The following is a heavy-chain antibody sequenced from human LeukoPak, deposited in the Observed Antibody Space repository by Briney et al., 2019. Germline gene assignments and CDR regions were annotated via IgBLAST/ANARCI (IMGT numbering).Heavy chain of an antibody. Sequence: NPSETLSLTCTVSGGSISSYYWSWIRQPPGKGLGWIGYIYYSGSTNYNPSLKSRVTISVDTSKNQFSLKLSSVTAADTAVYYCARARLGVGSRDYFDYWGQGTLVTVSS. V-gene: IGHV4-59*01. CDR1: GGSISSYY. CDR3: ARARLGVGSRDYFDY. CDR2: IYYSGST. D-gene: IGHD3-10*01. J-gene: IGHJ4*02.